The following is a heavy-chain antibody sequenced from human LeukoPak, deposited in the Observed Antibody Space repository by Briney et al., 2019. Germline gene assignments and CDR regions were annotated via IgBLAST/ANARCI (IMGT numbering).Heavy chain of an antibody. CDR1: GASTSSTSHY. Sequence: SETLSLTCTVSGASTSSTSHYWDWIRQPPGKGLEWIGSIYYSGSTSYNPSLNSRVTIPIDTSKNQFYLKLTSVTAADTAVYYCARRAHLLGYCSGGSCYSGDYFEYWGQGILVTVSS. CDR3: ARRAHLLGYCSGGSCYSGDYFEY. J-gene: IGHJ4*02. CDR2: IYYSGST. V-gene: IGHV4-39*07. D-gene: IGHD2-15*01.